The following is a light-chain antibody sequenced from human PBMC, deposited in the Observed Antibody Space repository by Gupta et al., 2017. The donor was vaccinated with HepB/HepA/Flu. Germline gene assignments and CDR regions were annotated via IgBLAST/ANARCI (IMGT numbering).Light chain of an antibody. V-gene: IGKV1-39*01. Sequence: DIQMTQSPSSLSASVRDRVTITCLARQTINNYLNWYQQKPGKAPNLLIYAASSLESGVPSRFSGSGSGTDFTLTINGLQPEDFATYYCQQTPDTPLTFGGGTMVEIK. CDR2: AAS. CDR1: QTINNY. J-gene: IGKJ4*01. CDR3: QQTPDTPLT.